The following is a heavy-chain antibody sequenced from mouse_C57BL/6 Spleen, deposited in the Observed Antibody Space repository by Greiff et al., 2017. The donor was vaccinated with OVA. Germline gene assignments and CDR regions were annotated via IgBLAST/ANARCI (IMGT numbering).Heavy chain of an antibody. CDR1: GFTFSDYG. Sequence: EVKLVESGGGLVKPGGSLKLSCAASGFTFSDYGMHWVRQAPEKGLEWVAYISSGSRTIYYADTVKGRFTISRDNAKNTLFLQMTSLRAEDTAMYYCARDHYDYLFAYWGQGTLVTVSA. CDR2: ISSGSRTI. J-gene: IGHJ3*01. D-gene: IGHD2-4*01. V-gene: IGHV5-17*01. CDR3: ARDHYDYLFAY.